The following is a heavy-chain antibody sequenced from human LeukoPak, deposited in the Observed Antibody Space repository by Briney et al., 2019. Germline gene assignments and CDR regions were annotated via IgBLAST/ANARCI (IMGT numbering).Heavy chain of an antibody. CDR1: GGSISSYY. Sequence: SETLSLTCTVSGGSISSYYWSWIRQPAGKGLEWIGRIYTSGSTNYNPSLKSRVTMSVDTSKNQFSLKLSSVTAPDTAVYYCARAGSSSSTYYYYMDVWGKGTTVTVSS. J-gene: IGHJ6*03. D-gene: IGHD6-6*01. CDR2: IYTSGST. V-gene: IGHV4-4*07. CDR3: ARAGSSSSTYYYYMDV.